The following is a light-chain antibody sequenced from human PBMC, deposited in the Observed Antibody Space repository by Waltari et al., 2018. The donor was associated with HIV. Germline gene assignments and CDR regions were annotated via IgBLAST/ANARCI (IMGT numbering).Light chain of an antibody. V-gene: IGKV3-15*01. Sequence: EIVMTQSPATLSVSPGERGTPSCRASQQVSSNLAWYQQKPGQAPRLHLYGASTRATGIPARFSGSGSGTEFTLTISSLQSEDCAVYYCQQYNNWPPVTFGGGTKVEIK. CDR2: GAS. CDR3: QQYNNWPPVT. CDR1: QQVSSN. J-gene: IGKJ4*01.